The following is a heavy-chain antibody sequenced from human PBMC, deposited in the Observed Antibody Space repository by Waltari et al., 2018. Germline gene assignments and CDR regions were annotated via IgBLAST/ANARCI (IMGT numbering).Heavy chain of an antibody. V-gene: IGHV4-38-2*02. D-gene: IGHD1-26*01. Sequence: QVQLQESGPGLVKPSETLSLTCAVSGYSISSGYYWGWIRQAPGKGLEWIGSIYHSGSTYYNPSLKSRVTISVDTSKNQFSLKLSSVTAADTAVYYCARERELNWFDPWGQGTLVTVSS. J-gene: IGHJ5*02. CDR3: ARERELNWFDP. CDR2: IYHSGST. CDR1: GYSISSGYY.